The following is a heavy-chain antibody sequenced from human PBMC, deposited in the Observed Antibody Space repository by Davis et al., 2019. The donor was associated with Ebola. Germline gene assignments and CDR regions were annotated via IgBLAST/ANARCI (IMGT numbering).Heavy chain of an antibody. D-gene: IGHD6-13*01. V-gene: IGHV3-9*01. J-gene: IGHJ4*02. CDR2: ISWNTNVT. CDR3: AKGRGGSIAASLNY. Sequence: SLKISCAASGFTFDDYGMHWVRQAPGKGLEWISGISWNTNVTGYAASVRGRFTISRDNAKNSVFLQMNSLRVEDAALYYCAKGRGGSIAASLNYWGQGTVVIVSS. CDR1: GFTFDDYG.